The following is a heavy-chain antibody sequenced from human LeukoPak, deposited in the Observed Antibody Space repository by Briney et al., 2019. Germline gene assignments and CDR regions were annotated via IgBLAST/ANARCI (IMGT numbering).Heavy chain of an antibody. J-gene: IGHJ4*02. CDR3: AKGEVYLVVPASNFDY. V-gene: IGHV4-59*08. Sequence: SETLSLTCTVSGGSISSYYWSWIRQPPGKGLEWIGYIYYSGSTNYNPSLKSRVTISVDTSKNQFSLKLSSVTAADTAVYYCAKGEVYLVVPASNFDYWGQGTLVTVSS. CDR2: IYYSGST. D-gene: IGHD2-2*01. CDR1: GGSISSYY.